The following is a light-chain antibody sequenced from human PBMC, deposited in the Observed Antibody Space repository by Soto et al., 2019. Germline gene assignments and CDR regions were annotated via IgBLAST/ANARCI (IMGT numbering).Light chain of an antibody. Sequence: IQMTQSPPSLSASVGDRVTITCRASQGIDSYLAWYQQKPGRAPNLLIYDASALQSGVPSRFSGSGSGTDFTLPISSLQPEDFATYYCQQLHSYPFTFGPGTIVDFK. CDR1: QGIDSY. CDR3: QQLHSYPFT. J-gene: IGKJ3*01. CDR2: DAS. V-gene: IGKV1-9*01.